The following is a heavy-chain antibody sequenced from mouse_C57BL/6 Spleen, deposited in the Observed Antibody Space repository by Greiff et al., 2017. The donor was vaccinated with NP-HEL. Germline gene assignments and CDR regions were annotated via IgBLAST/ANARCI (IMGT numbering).Heavy chain of an antibody. V-gene: IGHV5-16*01. CDR1: GFTFSDYY. Sequence: DVHLVESEGGLVQPGSSMKLSCTASGFTFSDYYMAWVRQVPEKGLEWVANINYDGSSTYYLDSLKSRFIISRDNAKNILYLQMSSLKSEDTATYYCARERTITTVVAHWYFDVWGTGTTVTVSS. D-gene: IGHD1-1*01. J-gene: IGHJ1*03. CDR3: ARERTITTVVAHWYFDV. CDR2: INYDGSST.